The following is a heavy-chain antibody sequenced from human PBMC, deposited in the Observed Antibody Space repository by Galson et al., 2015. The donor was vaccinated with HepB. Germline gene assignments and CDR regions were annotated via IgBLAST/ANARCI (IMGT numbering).Heavy chain of an antibody. CDR3: ARSFDD. Sequence: SLRLSCAASGFTFRTYWMHWVRQTPGKGLIWVSHINSDGSATTYADSVKGRFTISRDNTKNTVYLQMNSLRAEDTAVYYCARSFDDWGQGTMVTVSS. CDR1: GFTFRTYW. CDR2: INSDGSAT. J-gene: IGHJ3*01. V-gene: IGHV3-74*01.